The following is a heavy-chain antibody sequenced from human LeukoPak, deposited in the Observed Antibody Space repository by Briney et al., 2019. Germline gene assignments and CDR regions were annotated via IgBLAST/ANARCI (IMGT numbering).Heavy chain of an antibody. CDR3: ARGWEGYFDY. J-gene: IGHJ4*02. CDR2: ISSSGSTI. D-gene: IGHD1-26*01. V-gene: IGHV3-48*03. CDR1: GFTFSSYE. Sequence: GGSLTLSCAASGFTFSSYEMNWVRQAPGKGLEWVSYISSSGSTIYYADSVKGRFTISRDNAKNSLYLQMNSLRAEDTAVYYCARGWEGYFDYWGQGTLVTVSS.